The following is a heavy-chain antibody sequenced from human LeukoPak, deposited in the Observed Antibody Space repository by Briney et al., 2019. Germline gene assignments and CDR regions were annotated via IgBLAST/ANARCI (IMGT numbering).Heavy chain of an antibody. D-gene: IGHD3-22*01. J-gene: IGHJ5*02. CDR3: AKPTYDSSGYYSWFGGGFDP. CDR2: ISGSGGST. CDR1: GFTFSSYA. V-gene: IGHV3-23*01. Sequence: PGGSLRLSCAASGFTFSSYAMSWVRQAPGKGLEWVSAISGSGGSTYYADSVKGRFTISRDNSKNTLYLQMNSLRAEDTAVYYCAKPTYDSSGYYSWFGGGFDPWGQGTLVTVSS.